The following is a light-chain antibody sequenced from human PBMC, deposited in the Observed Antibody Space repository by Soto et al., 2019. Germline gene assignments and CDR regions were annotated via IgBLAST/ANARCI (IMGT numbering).Light chain of an antibody. CDR2: RAS. V-gene: IGKV3-15*01. Sequence: EIVMTQSPATLSVSPGERATLSCRASQDVLTNLAWYQQKPGQSPRLLIYRASTRATGVPARFSGSGSGTEFTLTISSLQSEDFAFYYCQQYNNWPKMFGQGTKVDIK. CDR1: QDVLTN. J-gene: IGKJ1*01. CDR3: QQYNNWPKM.